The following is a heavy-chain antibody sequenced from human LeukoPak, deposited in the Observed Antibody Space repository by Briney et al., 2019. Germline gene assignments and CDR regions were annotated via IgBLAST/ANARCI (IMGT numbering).Heavy chain of an antibody. V-gene: IGHV4-59*08. J-gene: IGHJ5*02. CDR3: ARTGREPTVMDGWLDP. D-gene: IGHD4-11*01. CDR1: GGSISSYY. CDR2: IYYSGST. Sequence: PSETLSLTCTVSGGSISSYYWSWIRQPPGKGLEWIGYIYYSGSTNYNPSLKSRVTISVDTSKNQFSLKLSSVTAADTAVYYCARTGREPTVMDGWLDPWGQGTLVTVSS.